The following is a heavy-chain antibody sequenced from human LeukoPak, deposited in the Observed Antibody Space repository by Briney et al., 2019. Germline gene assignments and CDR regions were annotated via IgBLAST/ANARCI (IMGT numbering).Heavy chain of an antibody. V-gene: IGHV4-28*01. CDR1: GYSISSNNW. J-gene: IGHJ2*01. Sequence: SDTLSLTCAVSGYSISSNNWWGWIRQPPGKGLEWIGYIYYSGSTYYNPSLKSRLTMSADTSKNQFSLKLSSVTAMDTAVYYCARNLGRRYFDLWGRGTLVTVSS. CDR3: ARNLGRRYFDL. CDR2: IYYSGST. D-gene: IGHD3-16*01.